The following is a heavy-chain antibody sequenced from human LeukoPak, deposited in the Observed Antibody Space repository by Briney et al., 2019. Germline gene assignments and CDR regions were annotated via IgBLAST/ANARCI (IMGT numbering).Heavy chain of an antibody. J-gene: IGHJ4*02. D-gene: IGHD2-2*01. CDR2: ISAYNGNT. Sequence: ASVKVSCKASGYTFTSYGISWVRQAPGQGLEWMGWISAYNGNTNYAQKLQGRVTMTTDTSTSTAYMELRSLRSDDTAVYYCARHCSSTSCYPRLPTGDYWGQGTLVTVSS. CDR3: ARHCSSTSCYPRLPTGDY. CDR1: GYTFTSYG. V-gene: IGHV1-18*01.